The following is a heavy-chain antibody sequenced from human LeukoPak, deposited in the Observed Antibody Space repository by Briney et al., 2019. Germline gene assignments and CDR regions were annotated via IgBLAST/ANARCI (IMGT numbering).Heavy chain of an antibody. CDR1: GFTFSSYW. J-gene: IGHJ4*02. V-gene: IGHV3-23*01. CDR2: ISGSGGGA. CDR3: AKDSIDVIAVYYFDY. D-gene: IGHD2-21*01. Sequence: GGSLRLSCAASGFTFSSYWMSWVRQSPGKGLEWVSAISGSGGGAYYANSVKGRFTISRDNSKNTLYLQMNSLRAEDTAVYYCAKDSIDVIAVYYFDYWGQGTLVTVSS.